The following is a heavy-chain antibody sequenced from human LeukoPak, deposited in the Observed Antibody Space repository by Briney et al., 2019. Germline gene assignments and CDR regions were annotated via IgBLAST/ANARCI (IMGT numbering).Heavy chain of an antibody. CDR1: GFTFSNYW. J-gene: IGHJ4*02. Sequence: QPGGSLRLSCAASGFTFSNYWMSWVRQAPGKGLEWVANIKQDGSEKYYVDSVKGRFTISRDNAKNSLDLQMNSLRAEDTAVYFCARDYDILTAYHASFDFWGQGTLVTVSS. V-gene: IGHV3-7*01. CDR3: ARDYDILTAYHASFDF. CDR2: IKQDGSEK. D-gene: IGHD3-9*01.